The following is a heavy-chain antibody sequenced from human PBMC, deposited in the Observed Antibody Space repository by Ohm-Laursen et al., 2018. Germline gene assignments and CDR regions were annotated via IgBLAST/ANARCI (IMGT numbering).Heavy chain of an antibody. CDR2: IIPIFGTA. CDR3: ARVDYVSSYYYYYGMDV. CDR1: GGTFSSYA. V-gene: IGHV1-69*13. J-gene: IGHJ6*02. D-gene: IGHD3-10*02. Sequence: SVKVSCKASGGTFSSYAISWVRQAPGQGLEWMGGIIPIFGTANYAQKFQGRVTITADESTSTAYMELSSLRSEDTAVYYCARVDYVSSYYYYYGMDVWGQGTTVTVSS.